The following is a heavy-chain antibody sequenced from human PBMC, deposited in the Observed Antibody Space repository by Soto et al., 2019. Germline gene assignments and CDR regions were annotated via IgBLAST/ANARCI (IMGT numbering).Heavy chain of an antibody. V-gene: IGHV1-18*01. CDR1: GYGFTTYG. D-gene: IGHD1-1*01. Sequence: QVYLVQSGAEVKKPGASVKVSCKGSGYGFTTYGITWVRQAPGQGLEWMAWISAHNGNTNYAQKLQGRVTVTRDTSTSTGYMELRSLRSDDTAVYYCARGRYGDYWGQGALVTVSS. CDR2: ISAHNGNT. CDR3: ARGRYGDY. J-gene: IGHJ4*02.